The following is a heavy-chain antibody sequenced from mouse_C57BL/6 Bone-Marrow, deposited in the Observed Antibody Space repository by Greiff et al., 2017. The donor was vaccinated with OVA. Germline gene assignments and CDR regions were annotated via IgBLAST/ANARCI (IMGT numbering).Heavy chain of an antibody. CDR2: INPNTGGT. CDR3: ARPLDYYGSSYWYFDV. D-gene: IGHD1-1*01. J-gene: IGHJ1*03. V-gene: IGHV1-26*01. CDR1: GYTFTDYY. Sequence: EVKLQQSGPELVKPGASVKISCKASGYTFTDYYMNWVKQSHGKSLEWIGDINPNTGGTSYNQKFKGKATLTVDKSSSTAYMELRSLTSEDSAVYYCARPLDYYGSSYWYFDVWGTGTTVTVSS.